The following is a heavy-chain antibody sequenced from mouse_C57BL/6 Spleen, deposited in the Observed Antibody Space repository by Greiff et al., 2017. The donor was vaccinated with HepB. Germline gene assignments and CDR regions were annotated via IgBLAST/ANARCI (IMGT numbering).Heavy chain of an antibody. V-gene: IGHV5-4*03. CDR2: ISDGGSYT. CDR1: GFTFSSYA. Sequence: DVKLVESGGGLVKPGGSLKLSCAASGFTFSSYAMSWVRQTPEKRLEWVATISDGGSYTYYPDNVKGRFTISRDNAKNNLYLQMSHLKSEDTAMYYCARGGPTVVATNWYFDVWGTGTTVTVSS. D-gene: IGHD1-1*01. J-gene: IGHJ1*03. CDR3: ARGGPTVVATNWYFDV.